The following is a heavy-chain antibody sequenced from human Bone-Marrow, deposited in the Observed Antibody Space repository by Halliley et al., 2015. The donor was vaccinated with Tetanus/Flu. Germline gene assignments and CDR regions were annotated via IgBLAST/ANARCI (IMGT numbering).Heavy chain of an antibody. CDR3: ARSPLRFLEWMTSGPLMDV. V-gene: IGHV4-59*01. CDR2: YSSGNT. Sequence: YSSGNTNSNPPPKSRVTISIDTSKNQFSLKLTSVTAADTAVYYCARSPLRFLEWMTSGPLMDVWGQGTSVTVSS. J-gene: IGHJ6*02. D-gene: IGHD3-3*01.